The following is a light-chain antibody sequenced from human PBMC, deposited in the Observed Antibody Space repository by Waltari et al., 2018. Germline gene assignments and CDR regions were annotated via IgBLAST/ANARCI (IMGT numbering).Light chain of an antibody. Sequence: QSVLTQPPSVSGAPGQRVTISCTGSSPNIGAGKDVHWYQQLPGTAPKLLIYSNNNRPSGVPDRFSVSKSGTSASLAITGLQAEDEADYYCQSYDNSLNGLYVFGTGTKVTVL. CDR3: QSYDNSLNGLYV. V-gene: IGLV1-40*01. CDR1: SPNIGAGKD. CDR2: SNN. J-gene: IGLJ1*01.